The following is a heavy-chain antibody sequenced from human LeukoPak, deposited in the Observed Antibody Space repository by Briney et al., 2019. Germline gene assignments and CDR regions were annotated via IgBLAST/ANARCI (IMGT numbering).Heavy chain of an antibody. CDR2: IHHSGST. CDR1: SASISSGDYY. Sequence: SQTLSLTCTVSSASISSGDYYWSWIRQPPGKGLEWIGYIHHSGSTYYNPSLKSRVTISVDKSKNQFSLKLSSVTAADTAVYYCARNPTPGWFDPWGQGTLVTVSS. CDR3: ARNPTPGWFDP. V-gene: IGHV4-30-2*01. J-gene: IGHJ5*02.